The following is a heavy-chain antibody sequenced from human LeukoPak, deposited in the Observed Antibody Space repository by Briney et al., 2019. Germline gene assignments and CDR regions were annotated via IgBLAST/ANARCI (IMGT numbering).Heavy chain of an antibody. D-gene: IGHD5-18*01. Sequence: ASVTVSCKASGYTFTGYYMHWVRQAPGQGLEWMGSINPNSGGTNYAQEFQGRVTMTRDTSISTAYMELSRLRSDDTAVYYCARDTAMVTYWFDPWGQGTLVTVSS. CDR2: INPNSGGT. CDR1: GYTFTGYY. J-gene: IGHJ5*02. CDR3: ARDTAMVTYWFDP. V-gene: IGHV1-2*02.